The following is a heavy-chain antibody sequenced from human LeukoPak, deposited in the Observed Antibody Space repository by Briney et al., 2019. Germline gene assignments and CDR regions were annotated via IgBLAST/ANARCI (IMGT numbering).Heavy chain of an antibody. Sequence: GGSLRLSYAASGFTFSSYGMHWVRQAPGKGLEWVAVISYDGSNKYYADSVKGRFTISRGNSKNTLYLQMNSLRAEDTAVYYCAKDLSMVRGVIIYYYGMDVWGKGTTVTVSS. CDR2: ISYDGSNK. D-gene: IGHD3-10*01. J-gene: IGHJ6*04. CDR1: GFTFSSYG. CDR3: AKDLSMVRGVIIYYYGMDV. V-gene: IGHV3-30*18.